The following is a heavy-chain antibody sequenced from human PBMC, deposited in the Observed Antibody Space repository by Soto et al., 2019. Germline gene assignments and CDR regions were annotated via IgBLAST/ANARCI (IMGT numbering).Heavy chain of an antibody. V-gene: IGHV3-23*01. D-gene: IGHD6-19*01. CDR1: GFTFRDSA. CDR2: VGAGGGDT. CDR3: VKCGTSRSRSGWCQWFDP. Sequence: EAQVFESGGGLTQPGGSLRLSCAASGFTFRDSAMNWVRQAPGKGLEWVTAVGAGGGDTYYIDSVKGRFIISRDNSKNMLYLQMNSLRVEYTAVYFCVKCGTSRSRSGWCQWFDPWGQGTLVVVSS. J-gene: IGHJ5*02.